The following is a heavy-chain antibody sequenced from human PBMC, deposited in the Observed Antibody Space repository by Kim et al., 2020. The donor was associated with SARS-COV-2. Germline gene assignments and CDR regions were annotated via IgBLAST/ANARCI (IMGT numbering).Heavy chain of an antibody. CDR1: GGSITRDY. CDR3: ARESGTSRYFDY. Sequence: SETLSLTCSVSGGSITRDYWTWVRQSAGKGLEWLGRYHSSGSSNYSPSLKSRVTMSVDTADNQFSLRLNSVAAADMAVYYGARESGTSRYFDYWGQGIL. CDR2: YHSSGSS. V-gene: IGHV4-4*07. J-gene: IGHJ4*02.